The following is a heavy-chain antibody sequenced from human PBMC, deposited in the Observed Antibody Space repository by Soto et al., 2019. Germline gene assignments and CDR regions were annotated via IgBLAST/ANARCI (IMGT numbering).Heavy chain of an antibody. Sequence: QVHMVQSGAEVKKPGASVKVSCKASGYIFPSYGISWVRQAPGQGLAWMGWISAHNGNTKYPQKFQGRVTMTTDTSTSTAHMELRGLRSDDTAVYYCARDGGGWPDSWGQGTLVTVSS. V-gene: IGHV1-18*01. CDR3: ARDGGGWPDS. CDR1: GYIFPSYG. J-gene: IGHJ4*02. D-gene: IGHD6-19*01. CDR2: ISAHNGNT.